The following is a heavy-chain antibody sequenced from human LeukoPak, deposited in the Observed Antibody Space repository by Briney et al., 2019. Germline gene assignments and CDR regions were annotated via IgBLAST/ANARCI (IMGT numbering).Heavy chain of an antibody. CDR2: ISSSSSYI. CDR1: GFTFSSYG. CDR3: AKDSSGWFYYFDY. J-gene: IGHJ4*02. Sequence: PGGSLRLSCAASGFTFSSYGMNWVRQAPGKGLEWVSSISSSSSYIYYADSVQGRFTISRDNAKNSLYLQMNSLRAEDTALYYCAKDSSGWFYYFDYWGQGTLVTVSS. D-gene: IGHD6-19*01. V-gene: IGHV3-21*04.